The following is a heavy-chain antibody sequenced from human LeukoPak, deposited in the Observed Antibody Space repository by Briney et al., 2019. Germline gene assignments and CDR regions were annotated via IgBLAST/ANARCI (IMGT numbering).Heavy chain of an antibody. J-gene: IGHJ3*02. D-gene: IGHD3-3*01. V-gene: IGHV4-59*12. CDR2: ISYSGRT. CDR3: ARDLGWSGPDAFDI. CDR1: GGSISSDY. Sequence: SETLSLTCTVSGGSISSDYWSWIRQPPGKGLEWIGYISYSGRTYYNPSLKSRVTISVDTSKNQFSLKLSSVTAADTAVYYCARDLGWSGPDAFDIWGQGTMVTVSS.